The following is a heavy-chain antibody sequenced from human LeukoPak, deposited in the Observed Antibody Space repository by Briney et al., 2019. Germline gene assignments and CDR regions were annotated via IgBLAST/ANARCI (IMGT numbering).Heavy chain of an antibody. D-gene: IGHD2-21*02. CDR2: INPSGST. V-gene: IGHV4-34*01. Sequence: ASETLSLTCTVFGGSFSGYYWSWIRQPPDKGLEWIGEINPSGSTNYNPSLKTRVTISTDTSENHFSLNLNSVTAADTGVYYCVRGSRVYCGGDCYYYQGQGTLVTVSS. J-gene: IGHJ4*02. CDR3: VRGSRVYCGGDCYYY. CDR1: GGSFSGYY.